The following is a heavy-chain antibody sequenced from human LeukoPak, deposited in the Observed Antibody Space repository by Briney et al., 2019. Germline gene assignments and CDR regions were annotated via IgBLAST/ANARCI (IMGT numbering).Heavy chain of an antibody. J-gene: IGHJ4*02. CDR1: GFTFSSYE. V-gene: IGHV3-48*03. Sequence: GGSLRLSCAASGFTFSSYEMNWVRQAPGKGLEWVSYISSSGSIIHYADFVKGRFTISRENAKNSLYLQMNSLRAEDTAVYYCARGDSGSYYFDYWGQGTLVTVSS. D-gene: IGHD1-26*01. CDR3: ARGDSGSYYFDY. CDR2: ISSSGSII.